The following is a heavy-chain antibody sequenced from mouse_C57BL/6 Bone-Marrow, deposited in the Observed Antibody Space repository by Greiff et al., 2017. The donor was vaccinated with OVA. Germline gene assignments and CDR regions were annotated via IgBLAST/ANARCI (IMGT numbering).Heavy chain of an antibody. J-gene: IGHJ2*01. D-gene: IGHD4-1*01. CDR1: GFTFSSYG. CDR2: ISSGGSYT. Sequence: EVKLMESGGDLVKPGGSLKLSCAASGFTFSSYGMSWVRQTPDKRLEWVATISSGGSYTYYQDSVKGRFTISRDNAKNTLYLQMSSLKSEDTAMYYCAREGTGAKVDYWGQGTTLTVSS. V-gene: IGHV5-6*01. CDR3: AREGTGAKVDY.